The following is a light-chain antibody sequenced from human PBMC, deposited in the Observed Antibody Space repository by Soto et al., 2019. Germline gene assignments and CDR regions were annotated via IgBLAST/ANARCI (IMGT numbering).Light chain of an antibody. J-gene: IGKJ5*01. V-gene: IGKV1-9*01. CDR1: QSISNY. Sequence: DIPLTQSPSFLSASVGDRVTISCRASQSISNYLACYQQNPGKAPKLLIHSAFTLQSGVPSRFSGSGSGTEFTLTISSLQPEDSATYYCQQRNSYPITFGQGTRLEIK. CDR3: QQRNSYPIT. CDR2: SAF.